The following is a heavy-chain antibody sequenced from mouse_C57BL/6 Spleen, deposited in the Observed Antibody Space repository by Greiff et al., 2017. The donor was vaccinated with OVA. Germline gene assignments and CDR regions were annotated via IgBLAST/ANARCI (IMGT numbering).Heavy chain of an antibody. Sequence: VKLQQSGPELVKPGASVKISCKASGYAFSSSWMNWVKQRPGKGLEWIGRIYPGDGDTNYNGKFKGKATLTADKSSSTAYMQHSSLTSEDSAVYFCARWGITTGFDYWGQGTTLTVSS. V-gene: IGHV1-82*01. D-gene: IGHD2-4*01. CDR2: IYPGDGDT. CDR3: ARWGITTGFDY. J-gene: IGHJ2*01. CDR1: GYAFSSSW.